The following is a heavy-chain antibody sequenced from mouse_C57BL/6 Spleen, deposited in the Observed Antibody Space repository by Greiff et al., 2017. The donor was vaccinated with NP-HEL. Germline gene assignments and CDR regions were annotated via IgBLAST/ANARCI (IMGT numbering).Heavy chain of an antibody. CDR1: GFTFSDYG. V-gene: IGHV5-17*01. Sequence: DVMLVESGGGLVKPGGSLKLSCAASGFTFSDYGMHWVCQAPEKGLEWVAYISSGSSTIYYADTVKGRFTISRDNAKNTLFLQMTSLRSEDTAMYYCARRSNYPFYAMDYWGQGTSVTVSS. D-gene: IGHD2-5*01. CDR3: ARRSNYPFYAMDY. J-gene: IGHJ4*01. CDR2: ISSGSSTI.